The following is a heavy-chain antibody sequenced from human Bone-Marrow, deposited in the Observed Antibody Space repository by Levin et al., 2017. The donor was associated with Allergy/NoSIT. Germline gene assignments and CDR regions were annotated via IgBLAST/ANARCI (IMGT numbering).Heavy chain of an antibody. J-gene: IGHJ4*02. CDR3: ARAYYYGSGAYSPEY. D-gene: IGHD3-22*01. V-gene: IGHV1-2*02. CDR1: GYTFTGYY. CDR2: INPNSGGT. Sequence: VASVKVSCKASGYTFTGYYMHWVRQAPGQGLEWMGWINPNSGGTNYAQKFQGRVTMTRDTSISTAYMELSRLRSDDTAVYYCARAYYYGSGAYSPEYWGQGTLVTVSS.